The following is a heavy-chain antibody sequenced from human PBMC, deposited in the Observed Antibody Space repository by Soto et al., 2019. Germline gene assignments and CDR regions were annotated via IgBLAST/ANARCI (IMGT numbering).Heavy chain of an antibody. CDR3: VRFILVDTAIAYSGDFHFGLAV. D-gene: IGHD5-18*01. CDR2: IYYSGST. V-gene: IGHV4-59*01. J-gene: IGHJ6*02. Sequence: ETLSLTCTVSGGSISSYYWSWIRQPPGKGLEWIGYIYYSGSTNYNPSLKSRVTISVDTSKNQFSLKLSSVTAADTAVYYCVRFILVDTAIAYSGDFHFGLAVWGQGTTVTVSS. CDR1: GGSISSYY.